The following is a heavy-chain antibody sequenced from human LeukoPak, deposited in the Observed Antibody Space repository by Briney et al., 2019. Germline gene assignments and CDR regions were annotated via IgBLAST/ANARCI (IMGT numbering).Heavy chain of an antibody. D-gene: IGHD3-10*01. Sequence: ASVNVSCKVSVYTLSELSMHWVRQAPGKGLEWMGRFDPEDGETIYAQKFQGRVTMTADTSTDTVYMELSSLRSEDTAVYYCATEGKLVRGVYTDYWGQGTLVTVSS. CDR3: ATEGKLVRGVYTDY. CDR1: VYTLSELS. J-gene: IGHJ4*02. V-gene: IGHV1-24*01. CDR2: FDPEDGET.